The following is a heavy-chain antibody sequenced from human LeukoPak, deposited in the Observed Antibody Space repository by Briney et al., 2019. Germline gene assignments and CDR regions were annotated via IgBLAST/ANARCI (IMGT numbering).Heavy chain of an antibody. Sequence: PGGSLRLSCAASGFTFSSYAMSWVRQAPGKGLEWVSAISGSGGSTYYADSVKGRFTISRDNSKNTLYLQMNSLRAEDTAVYYCAKGSDYYDSSGYYYGHDAFDIWGQGTMVTVSS. CDR3: AKGSDYYDSSGYYYGHDAFDI. V-gene: IGHV3-23*01. J-gene: IGHJ3*02. CDR2: ISGSGGST. D-gene: IGHD3-22*01. CDR1: GFTFSSYA.